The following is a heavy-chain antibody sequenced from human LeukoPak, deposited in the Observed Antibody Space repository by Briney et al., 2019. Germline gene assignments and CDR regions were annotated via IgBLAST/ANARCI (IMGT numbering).Heavy chain of an antibody. D-gene: IGHD3-22*01. Sequence: PSETLSLTCTVSGGSISSYYRSWVRQPAGKGLEWIGRIYTSGSTNYNPYLKSRVTMSVDTSKNQFSLKLSSVTAADTAVYYCARDGDYYDSSAPHFDYWGQGTLVTVSS. CDR2: IYTSGST. CDR3: ARDGDYYDSSAPHFDY. J-gene: IGHJ4*02. V-gene: IGHV4-4*07. CDR1: GGSISSYY.